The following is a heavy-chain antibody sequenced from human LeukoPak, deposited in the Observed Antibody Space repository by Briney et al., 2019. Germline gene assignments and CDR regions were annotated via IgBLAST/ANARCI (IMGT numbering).Heavy chain of an antibody. CDR3: ARGGGLDV. Sequence: GGSLRLSCAASGFTFSSYWMNWARQAPGKGLEWVASINHNGNVNYYVDSVKGRFTISRDNAKNSLYLQMSNWRAEDTTVYFCARGGGLDVWGQGATVTVSS. V-gene: IGHV3-7*03. CDR2: INHNGNVN. CDR1: GFTFSSYW. D-gene: IGHD3-16*01. J-gene: IGHJ6*02.